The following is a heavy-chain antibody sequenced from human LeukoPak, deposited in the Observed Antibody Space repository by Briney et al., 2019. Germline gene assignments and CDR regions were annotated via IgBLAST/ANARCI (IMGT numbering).Heavy chain of an antibody. V-gene: IGHV4-59*01. Sequence: SETLSLTCTVSGGSISSYYWSWIRQPPGKGLEWIGHIYYSGITTYNPSLKSRVTISVDTSKNQFSLKLTSVTAADTAVYYCARGVSGDYVTSWGQGTLVTVSS. CDR3: ARGVSGDYVTS. J-gene: IGHJ4*02. D-gene: IGHD4-17*01. CDR1: GGSISSYY. CDR2: IYYSGIT.